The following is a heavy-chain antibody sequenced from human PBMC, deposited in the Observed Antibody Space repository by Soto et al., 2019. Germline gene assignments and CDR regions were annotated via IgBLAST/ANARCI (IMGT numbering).Heavy chain of an antibody. CDR3: ARDRWELLRAFDI. Sequence: ASVKVSCKASGYTFTGYYMHWVRQAPGQGLEWMGWINPNSGGTNYAQKFQGRVTMTRDTPISTAYMELSRLRSDDTAVYYCARDRWELLRAFDIWGQGTMVTVSS. D-gene: IGHD1-26*01. CDR1: GYTFTGYY. J-gene: IGHJ3*02. V-gene: IGHV1-2*02. CDR2: INPNSGGT.